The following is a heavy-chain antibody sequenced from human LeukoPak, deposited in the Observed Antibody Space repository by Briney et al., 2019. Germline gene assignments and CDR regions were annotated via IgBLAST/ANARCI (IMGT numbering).Heavy chain of an antibody. D-gene: IGHD1-1*01. CDR2: ISWNRDYI. J-gene: IGHJ3*02. V-gene: IGHV3-9*01. Sequence: GRSLRLSCAASGFTFDDYAMHWVRQVPGKGLEWVSGISWNRDYIGYADSVKGRFTISRDNAKNSLYLQMNSLRAEDTAVFYCARELIRNDEGAFDIWGQGTMVTVSS. CDR1: GFTFDDYA. CDR3: ARELIRNDEGAFDI.